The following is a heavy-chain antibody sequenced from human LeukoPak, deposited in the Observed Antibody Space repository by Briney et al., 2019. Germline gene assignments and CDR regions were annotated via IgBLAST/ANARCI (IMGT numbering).Heavy chain of an antibody. V-gene: IGHV4-4*02. D-gene: IGHD6-13*01. CDR3: ARGSAAGTPSWFDY. CDR1: GGSISSSNW. J-gene: IGHJ4*02. Sequence: SETLSLTCNVSGGSISSSNWWSWVRQPPGKGLEWIGEIYHSGSTNYNPSLKSRVTISVDKSKNQFSLKLSSVTAADTAVYYCARGSAAGTPSWFDYWGQGTLVTVSS. CDR2: IYHSGST.